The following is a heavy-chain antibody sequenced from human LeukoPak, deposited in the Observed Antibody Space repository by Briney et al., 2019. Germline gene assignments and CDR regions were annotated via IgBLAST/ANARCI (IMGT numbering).Heavy chain of an antibody. CDR3: AKESKWGQWLVQYYFDY. J-gene: IGHJ4*02. CDR1: GFSFSIYG. CDR2: ISGSGGST. V-gene: IGHV3-23*01. Sequence: GGSLRLSCAASGFSFSIYGMHWVRQAPGKGLEWVSAISGSGGSTYYADSVKGRFTISRDNSKNTLYLQMNSLRAEDTAVYYCAKESKWGQWLVQYYFDYWGQGTLVTVSS. D-gene: IGHD6-19*01.